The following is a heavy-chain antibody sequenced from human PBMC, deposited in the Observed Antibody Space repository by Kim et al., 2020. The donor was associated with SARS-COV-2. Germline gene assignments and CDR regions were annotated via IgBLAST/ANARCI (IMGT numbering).Heavy chain of an antibody. CDR1: GGSISSGGYY. CDR3: ARWSLFASYASSGP. J-gene: IGHJ5*02. V-gene: IGHV4-31*03. Sequence: SETLSLTCTVSGGSISSGGYYWSWIRQHPGKGLEWIGYIYYSGSTYYNPSLKSRVTISVDTSKNQFSLKLSSVTAADTAVYYFARWSLFASYASSGPWGQGTLVTVSS. D-gene: IGHD3-22*01. CDR2: IYYSGST.